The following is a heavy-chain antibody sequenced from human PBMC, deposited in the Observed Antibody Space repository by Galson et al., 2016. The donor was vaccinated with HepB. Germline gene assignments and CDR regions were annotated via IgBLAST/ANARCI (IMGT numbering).Heavy chain of an antibody. CDR3: ARDSGYNEHGGFDN. D-gene: IGHD5-24*01. CDR1: GFSVGSTY. V-gene: IGHV3-66*02. J-gene: IGHJ4*02. Sequence: SLRLSCAASGFSVGSTYMSWDRQAPGKGLEGVSAIFSGGSTFYSKSVMGRFTISRDASKNTLYLQMRDLRSEDTALYYCARDSGYNEHGGFDNWGQGTLVAVS. CDR2: IFSGGST.